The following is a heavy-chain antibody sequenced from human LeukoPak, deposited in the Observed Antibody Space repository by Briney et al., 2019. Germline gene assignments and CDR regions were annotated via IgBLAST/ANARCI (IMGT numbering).Heavy chain of an antibody. D-gene: IGHD3-10*01. CDR1: GYTFTTYG. Sequence: ASVKVSCKASGYTFTTYGISWVRQAPGQGLEWLGRISVYNGNTNYAQKLQGRVTMTTDTSTSTAYMELRSLGSDDTAVYYCARDGEYGTGSYYRGCFDYWGQGTLVTVSS. CDR2: ISVYNGNT. CDR3: ARDGEYGTGSYYRGCFDY. V-gene: IGHV1-18*01. J-gene: IGHJ4*02.